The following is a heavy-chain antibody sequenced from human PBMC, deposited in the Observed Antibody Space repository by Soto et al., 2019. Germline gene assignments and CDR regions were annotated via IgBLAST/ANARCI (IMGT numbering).Heavy chain of an antibody. V-gene: IGHV5-51*01. D-gene: IGHD5-18*01. CDR3: ARPNTTANVEMDV. J-gene: IGHJ4*02. Sequence: GESLKISCKCSGYSFTSYWIGWVRQMPGKGLEWMGIIYPGDSDTRYSPSFQGQVTISADKSISTAYLQWSSLKASDTAMYYCARPNTTANVEMDVWGQGTLVTVSS. CDR2: IYPGDSDT. CDR1: GYSFTSYW.